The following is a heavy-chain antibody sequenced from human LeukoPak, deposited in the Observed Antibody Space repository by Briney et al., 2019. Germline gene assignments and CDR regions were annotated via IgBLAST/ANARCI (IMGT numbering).Heavy chain of an antibody. Sequence: ASVKVSCKASGYNFTSYDINWVRQATGQGLEWMGIINPSGGSTSYAQKFQGRVTMTRDMSTSTVYMELSSLRSEDTAVYYCASGYSSGWYYFDYWGQGTLVTVSS. CDR1: GYNFTSYD. CDR2: INPSGGST. D-gene: IGHD6-19*01. CDR3: ASGYSSGWYYFDY. J-gene: IGHJ4*02. V-gene: IGHV1-46*01.